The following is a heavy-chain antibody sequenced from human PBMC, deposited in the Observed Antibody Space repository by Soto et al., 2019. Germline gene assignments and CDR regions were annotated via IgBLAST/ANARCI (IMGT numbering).Heavy chain of an antibody. CDR2: INSDGSST. D-gene: IGHD3-10*01. J-gene: IGHJ6*02. CDR3: AKGGSGIMDV. CDR1: GVTCISYW. V-gene: IGHV3-74*01. Sequence: GGSLRLSCAASGVTCISYWMRWVRQAPGKGLVWVSRINSDGSSTSYADSVKGRFTISRDSAKNTLYLQMNSLRAEDTAVYYCAKGGSGIMDVWGQGTTVTVSS.